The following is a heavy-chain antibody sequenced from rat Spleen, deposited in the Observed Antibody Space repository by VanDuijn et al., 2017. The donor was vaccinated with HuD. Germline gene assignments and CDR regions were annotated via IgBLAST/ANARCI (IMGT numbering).Heavy chain of an antibody. CDR1: GYSITSSYR. V-gene: IGHV3-3*01. Sequence: EVQLQESGPGLVKPSQSLSLTCSVTGYSITSSYRWNWIRKFPGNKLEWMGYINSAGSTNYNPSLKSRISITRDTSKNQFFLQVNSVTTEDTATYYCARSSIIRATGYFDYWGQGVMVTVSS. D-gene: IGHD4-3*01. CDR3: ARSSIIRATGYFDY. CDR2: INSAGST. J-gene: IGHJ2*01.